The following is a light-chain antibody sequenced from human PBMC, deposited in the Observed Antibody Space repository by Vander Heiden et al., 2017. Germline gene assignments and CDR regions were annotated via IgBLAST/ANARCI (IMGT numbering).Light chain of an antibody. CDR3: KQRSNGP. V-gene: IGKV3-11*01. CDR2: DAS. CDR1: QRVSSY. Sequence: IVLTPSPPTLSLSTGGSANLSCRASQRVSSYLVSSQQKPGQAPRLIIYDASNRATGIPARLGGRGSGTDSTLTISSLEPEDFAVYYCKQRSNGPFGQGTKVEIK. J-gene: IGKJ1*01.